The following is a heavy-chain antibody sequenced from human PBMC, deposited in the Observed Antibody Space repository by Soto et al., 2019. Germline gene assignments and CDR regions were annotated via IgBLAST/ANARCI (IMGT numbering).Heavy chain of an antibody. CDR3: ARHVPAAGYYYGMDV. CDR2: IIPIFGTA. D-gene: IGHD2-2*01. Sequence: QVQLVQSGAEVKKPGSSVKVSCKASGGTFSSYAISWVRQAPGQGLEWMGGIIPIFGTANYAQKFQVRVTITADESTSTASRELSSLRSDDTAVYYCARHVPAAGYYYGMDVWGQGTTVTVSS. CDR1: GGTFSSYA. J-gene: IGHJ6*02. V-gene: IGHV1-69*12.